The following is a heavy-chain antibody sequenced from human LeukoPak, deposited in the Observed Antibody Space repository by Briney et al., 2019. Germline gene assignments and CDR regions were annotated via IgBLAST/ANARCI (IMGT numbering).Heavy chain of an antibody. V-gene: IGHV1-46*01. D-gene: IGHD2-2*01. CDR3: ATRGVVVPAAVDY. CDR1: GYTFTSYY. CDR2: INPSGGST. J-gene: IGHJ4*02. Sequence: ASVKVSCKASGYTFTSYYMHWVRQAPGQGLEWMGIINPSGGSTSYAQKYQGRVTMTRDTSTSTIYMELSSLRSEDTAVYYCATRGVVVPAAVDYWGQGTLVTVSS.